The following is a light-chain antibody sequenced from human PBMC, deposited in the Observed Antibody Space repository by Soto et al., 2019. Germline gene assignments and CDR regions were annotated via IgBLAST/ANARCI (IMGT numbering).Light chain of an antibody. CDR1: NSDIGGYNY. V-gene: IGLV2-14*03. J-gene: IGLJ2*01. Sequence: QSALTQPASVSGSPGQSITISCTGTNSDIGGYNYVSWYQQHPGKAPKLMIYDVSNRPSGVSYRFSGSKSGNTASLTISGLQAGDEGDYYCSSYSSRSTLGVFGGGTKVTVL. CDR3: SSYSSRSTLGV. CDR2: DVS.